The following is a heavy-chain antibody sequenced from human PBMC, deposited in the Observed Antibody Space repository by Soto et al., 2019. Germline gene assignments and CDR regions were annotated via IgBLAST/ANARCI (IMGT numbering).Heavy chain of an antibody. CDR1: GFTFSIYA. CDR3: ARDSRQSF. CDR2: ISASGGGT. V-gene: IGHV3-23*01. J-gene: IGHJ4*02. Sequence: PGGSLRLSCTASGFTFSIYAMSWVRQAPGKGLEWVSIISASGGGTYYTDSVKGRFTISRDNSKNTLYLQMNSLRAEDTAIYYCARDSRQSFWGQGTLVTVSS.